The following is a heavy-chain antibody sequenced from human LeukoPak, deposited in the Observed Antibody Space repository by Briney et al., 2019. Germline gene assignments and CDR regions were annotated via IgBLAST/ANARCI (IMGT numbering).Heavy chain of an antibody. CDR2: INSDGSIT. Sequence: GGSLRFSCAASGFTFRDYWMHWVRQVPGKGLLWVSHINSDGSITDYADSVKGRFTISRDNARNTLSLQMDSLRVEDTAVYYCARNPSGDYDYWGQGALVTVSS. D-gene: IGHD2-15*01. CDR3: ARNPSGDYDY. J-gene: IGHJ4*02. CDR1: GFTFRDYW. V-gene: IGHV3-74*01.